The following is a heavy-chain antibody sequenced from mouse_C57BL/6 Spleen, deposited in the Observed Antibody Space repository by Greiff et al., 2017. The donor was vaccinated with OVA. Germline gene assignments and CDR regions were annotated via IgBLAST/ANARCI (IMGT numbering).Heavy chain of an antibody. CDR3: ARSYYGSTLDY. V-gene: IGHV1-52*01. CDR2: IDPSDSET. Sequence: QVQLQQPGAELVRPGSSVKLSCKASGYTFTSYWMHWVKQRPIQGLEWIGNIDPSDSETHYNQKFKDKATLTVDKSSSTAYMQLISLTSEDSAVYYCARSYYGSTLDYWGQGTTLTVSS. D-gene: IGHD1-1*01. J-gene: IGHJ2*01. CDR1: GYTFTSYW.